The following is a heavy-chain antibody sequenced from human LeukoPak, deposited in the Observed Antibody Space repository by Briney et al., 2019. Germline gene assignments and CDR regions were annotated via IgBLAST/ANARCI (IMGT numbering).Heavy chain of an antibody. CDR3: ARVYYDFWSGYPPD. CDR2: IYYSGST. CDR1: GGSISSSSYY. Sequence: SETLSLTCTVSGGSISSSSYYWGWIRQPPGKGLEWIGSIYYSGSTYYNPSLKSRVTISVDTSRNQFSLKLSSVTAADTAVYYCARVYYDFWSGYPPDWGQGTLVTVSS. J-gene: IGHJ4*02. D-gene: IGHD3-3*01. V-gene: IGHV4-39*07.